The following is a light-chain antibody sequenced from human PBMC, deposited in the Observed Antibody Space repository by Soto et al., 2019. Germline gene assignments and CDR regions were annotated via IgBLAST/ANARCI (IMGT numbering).Light chain of an antibody. CDR3: QQSYSTPSIT. J-gene: IGKJ5*01. Sequence: DIQMTQSPSTLSGSVGDRVTITFRASQTISSWLAWYQQKPGKAPKLLIYKASTLKSGVPSRFSGSGSGTEFTLTISSLQPEDFATYYCQQSYSTPSITFGQGTRLEIK. CDR1: QTISSW. V-gene: IGKV1-5*03. CDR2: KAS.